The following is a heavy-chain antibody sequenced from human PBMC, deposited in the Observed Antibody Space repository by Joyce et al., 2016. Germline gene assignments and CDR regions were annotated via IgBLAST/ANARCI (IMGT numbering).Heavy chain of an antibody. J-gene: IGHJ6*03. V-gene: IGHV3-23*01. CDR1: GFTFSSYA. Sequence: EVQLLESGGGLVQPAGSLRLSCAASGFTFSSYAMSWVRQAPGKGLGWVSVIGGSGGSIYDADSVKGRFTFSRDNSKNTLYLQMNSLRAEDTAVYYCAKVAEGSAVYFYYMDVWGKGTTVTVSS. CDR3: AKVAEGSAVYFYYMDV. CDR2: IGGSGGSI. D-gene: IGHD6-6*01.